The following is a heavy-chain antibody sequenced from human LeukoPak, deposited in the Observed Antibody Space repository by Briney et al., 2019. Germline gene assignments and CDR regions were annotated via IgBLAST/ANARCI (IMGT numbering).Heavy chain of an antibody. J-gene: IGHJ4*02. CDR1: GYTFTSYD. CDR3: ATVARDCSRASCYNY. CDR2: MNPNSGHT. D-gene: IGHD2-2*02. Sequence: ASVKVSCKASGYTFTSYDINWVRQAPGQGLEWMGWMNPNSGHTGYAQKFQGRITMTRNTPISTAYMELSSLGSEDTAVYYCATVARDCSRASCYNYWGQGTLVTVSS. V-gene: IGHV1-8*01.